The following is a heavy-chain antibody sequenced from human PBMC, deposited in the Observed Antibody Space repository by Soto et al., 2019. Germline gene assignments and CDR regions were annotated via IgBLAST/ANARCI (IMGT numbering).Heavy chain of an antibody. CDR2: VFPTGST. CDR3: ARALILTGYYIHDAFDI. D-gene: IGHD3-9*01. CDR1: GGSVSSNNW. V-gene: IGHV4-4*02. J-gene: IGHJ3*02. Sequence: SETLSLTCAVSGGSVSSNNWWGWVRQPPGKGLEWIGEVFPTGSTNYIPSLKSRVTMSIDISKNQFSLKLSSVTAADTAVYYCARALILTGYYIHDAFDIWGQGTMVTVSS.